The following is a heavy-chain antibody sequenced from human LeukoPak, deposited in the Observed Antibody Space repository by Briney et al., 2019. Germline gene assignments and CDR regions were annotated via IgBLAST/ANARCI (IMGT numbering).Heavy chain of an antibody. CDR2: ISSSGGST. D-gene: IGHD2-15*01. Sequence: GGSLRLPCAASGFTFSSYAMSWVRQAPGMGLEWVSGISSSGGSTYYADSVKGRFTISRDNSKSTLCLQMNSLRAEDTAVYYCAKQLGYCSDGSCYFPYWGQGTLVTVSS. J-gene: IGHJ4*02. CDR1: GFTFSSYA. V-gene: IGHV3-23*01. CDR3: AKQLGYCSDGSCYFPY.